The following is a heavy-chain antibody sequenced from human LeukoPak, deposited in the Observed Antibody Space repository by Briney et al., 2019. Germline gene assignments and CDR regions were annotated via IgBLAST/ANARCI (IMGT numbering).Heavy chain of an antibody. CDR1: GYTFTNYD. J-gene: IGHJ4*02. CDR3: ARNYYDSSGALFDY. D-gene: IGHD3-22*01. CDR2: MSPSSGDT. V-gene: IGHV1-8*01. Sequence: ASVKVSCKASGYTFTNYDINWVRQATGQGLEWMGWMSPSSGDTGFAQKFQGRVTMTRNTSISSAYMELSSLRSEDTAVYYCARNYYDSSGALFDYWGQGTLVTVSS.